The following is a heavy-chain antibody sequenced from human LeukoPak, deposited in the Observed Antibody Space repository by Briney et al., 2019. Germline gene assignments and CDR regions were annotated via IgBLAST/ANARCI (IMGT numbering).Heavy chain of an antibody. CDR3: ARAPRGTGAFDY. CDR1: GFTFSSYS. CDR2: ISSSSSYI. V-gene: IGHV3-21*01. J-gene: IGHJ4*02. D-gene: IGHD1-1*01. Sequence: GGSLRLSCAASGFTFSSYSMNWVRQAPGKGLEWVSSISSSSSYIYYADSVKGRFTISRDNAKNSLYLQMNSLRAEDTAVYYCARAPRGTGAFDYWGQGTLVTVSS.